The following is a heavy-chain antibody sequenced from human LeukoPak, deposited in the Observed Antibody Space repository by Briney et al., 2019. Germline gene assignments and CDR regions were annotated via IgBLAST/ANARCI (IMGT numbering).Heavy chain of an antibody. CDR3: ARGGEAGHSYLDY. V-gene: IGHV3-30-3*01. J-gene: IGHJ4*02. CDR1: GFTFSTSA. D-gene: IGHD2-21*01. Sequence: GRSLRLSCAASGFTFSTSAMHWVRQAPGKGLEWVASISYDRSYKYYADSVKGRFTISRDNSKNTLYLQMNSLKAEDTAVFFCARGGEAGHSYLDYWGQGTLVTVSS. CDR2: ISYDRSYK.